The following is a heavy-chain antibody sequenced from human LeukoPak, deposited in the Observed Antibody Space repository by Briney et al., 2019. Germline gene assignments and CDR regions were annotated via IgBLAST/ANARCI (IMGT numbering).Heavy chain of an antibody. Sequence: PSETLSLTCTVSGGAISSGDYYWSWSRQPPGKGLEWIGYIYYSGSTYYNPSLKSRVTISVDTSKNQFSLKLSSVTAADTAVYYCARDQLGIYYFDYWGQGTLVTVSS. V-gene: IGHV4-30-4*01. CDR3: ARDQLGIYYFDY. CDR1: GGAISSGDYY. D-gene: IGHD6-13*01. CDR2: IYYSGST. J-gene: IGHJ4*02.